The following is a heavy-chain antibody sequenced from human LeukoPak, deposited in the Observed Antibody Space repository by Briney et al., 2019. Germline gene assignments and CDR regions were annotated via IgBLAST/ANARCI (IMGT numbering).Heavy chain of an antibody. V-gene: IGHV3-33*01. D-gene: IGHD1-26*01. CDR3: ARANGGSYYQGDFDY. J-gene: IGHJ4*02. CDR1: GFTFSSYG. Sequence: GVSLRLSCAASGFTFSSYGMHWVRQAPGKGLEWVAVIWYDGSNKYYADSVKGRFTISRDNSKNTLYLQMNSLRAEDTAVYYCARANGGSYYQGDFDYWGQGTLVTVSS. CDR2: IWYDGSNK.